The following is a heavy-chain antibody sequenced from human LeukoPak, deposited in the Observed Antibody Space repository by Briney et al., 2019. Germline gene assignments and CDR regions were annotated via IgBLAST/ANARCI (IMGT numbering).Heavy chain of an antibody. CDR3: ARVGGVRGVIHYYYMDV. D-gene: IGHD3-16*02. V-gene: IGHV4-4*07. J-gene: IGHJ6*03. CDR2: IYTSGST. Sequence: SSETLSLTCTVSGGSISSYYWSWIRQPAGKGLEWIGRIYTSGSTNYNPSLKSRVTISVDTSKNQFSLKLSSVTAADTAVYYCARVGGVRGVIHYYYMDVWGKGTTVTISS. CDR1: GGSISSYY.